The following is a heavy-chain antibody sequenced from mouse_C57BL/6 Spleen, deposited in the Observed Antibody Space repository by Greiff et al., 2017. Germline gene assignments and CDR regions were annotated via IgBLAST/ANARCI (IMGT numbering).Heavy chain of an antibody. CDR1: GFSFNTYA. Sequence: DVQLQESGGGLVQPKGSLKLSCAASGFSFNTYAMNWVRQAPGKGLEWVARIRSKSNNYATSYADAVKDRFTITRDDSESMLYLQMNNLKTEDTDMYYCVRHEVLAMDDWGQGTSVTVSS. CDR2: IRSKSNNYAT. CDR3: VRHEVLAMDD. V-gene: IGHV10-1*01. J-gene: IGHJ4*01.